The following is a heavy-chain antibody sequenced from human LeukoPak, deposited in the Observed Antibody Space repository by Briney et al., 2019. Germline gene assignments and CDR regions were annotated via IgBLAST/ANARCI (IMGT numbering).Heavy chain of an antibody. CDR1: GGSISSSSYY. Sequence: SETLSLTCTVSGGSISSSSYYWGWIRQPPGKGLEWIGSIYYSGSTYYNPSLKSRVTISVDTSKNLFSLKLSSVTAADTAVYYCARVEYDYVWGSYRQYYFDYWGQGTLVTVSS. V-gene: IGHV4-39*01. CDR2: IYYSGST. D-gene: IGHD3-16*02. J-gene: IGHJ4*02. CDR3: ARVEYDYVWGSYRQYYFDY.